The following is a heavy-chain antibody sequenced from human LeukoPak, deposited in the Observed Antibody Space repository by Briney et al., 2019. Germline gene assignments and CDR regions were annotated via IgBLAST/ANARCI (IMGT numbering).Heavy chain of an antibody. CDR2: IGTAGDT. CDR1: GFTFSSYD. D-gene: IGHD2-2*01. CDR3: AKDNVPAALIDY. J-gene: IGHJ4*02. Sequence: HPGGSLRLSCAASGFTFSSYDMHWVRQATGKGLEWVSAIGTAGDTYYPGSVKGRFTISRDNSKNTLYLQMNSPRAEDTAVYYCAKDNVPAALIDYWGQGTLVTVSS. V-gene: IGHV3-13*01.